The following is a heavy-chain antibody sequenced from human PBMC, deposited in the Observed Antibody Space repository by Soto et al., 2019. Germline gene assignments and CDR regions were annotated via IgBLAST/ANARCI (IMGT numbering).Heavy chain of an antibody. CDR2: IYYSGST. CDR1: GGSISSGDYY. D-gene: IGHD4-4*01. V-gene: IGHV4-30-4*01. J-gene: IGHJ4*02. CDR3: DRVSLYSSKLFDY. Sequence: SETLSLTCTVSGGSISSGDYYWSWIRQPPGKGLEWIGYIYYSGSTYYNPSLKSRVTISVDTSKNQFSLKLSSVTAADTAVYYCDRVSLYSSKLFDYWGQGTLVTVSS.